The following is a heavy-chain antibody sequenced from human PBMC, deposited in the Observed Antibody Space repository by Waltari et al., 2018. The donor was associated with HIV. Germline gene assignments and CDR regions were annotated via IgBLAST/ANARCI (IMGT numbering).Heavy chain of an antibody. J-gene: IGHJ5*01. CDR2: ISYEGTNQ. CDR1: GFTFRDYA. Sequence: QVHLVESGGGVVQPGRSLRLSCVTSGFTFRDYAFHWVRQAPGKGLEWLEAISYEGTNQYYAKSVRGRFIISRDDATNTVHLQMGSLIDEDTAMYFCAKDGGLRWYGDTGWLDSWGRGSQVTVSS. CDR3: AKDGGLRWYGDTGWLDS. D-gene: IGHD3-10*01. V-gene: IGHV3-30*15.